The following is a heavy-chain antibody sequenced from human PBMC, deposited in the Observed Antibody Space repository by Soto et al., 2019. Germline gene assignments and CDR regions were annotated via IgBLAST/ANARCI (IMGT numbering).Heavy chain of an antibody. CDR3: ARVYCSSTSCYDAFDI. CDR1: GFTFSSYG. D-gene: IGHD2-2*01. CDR2: IWYDGSNK. Sequence: GGSLRLSCAASGFTFSSYGMHWVRQAPGKGLEWVAVIWYDGSNKYYADSVKGRFTISRDNSKNTLYLQMNSLRAEDTAVYYCARVYCSSTSCYDAFDIWGQGTMVTVSS. V-gene: IGHV3-33*08. J-gene: IGHJ3*02.